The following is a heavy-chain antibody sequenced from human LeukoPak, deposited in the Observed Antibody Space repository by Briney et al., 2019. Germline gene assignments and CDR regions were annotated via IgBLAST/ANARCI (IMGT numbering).Heavy chain of an antibody. J-gene: IGHJ5*02. CDR1: GGTFSSYA. D-gene: IGHD3-3*01. CDR3: ARGVHTYYDFWSGYWDP. V-gene: IGHV1-69*13. Sequence: ASVKVSCKASGGTFSSYAISWVRQAPGQGLEWMGGIIPIFGTANYAQKFQGRVTITADESTSTAYMELSSLRSEDTAVYYCARGVHTYYDFWSGYWDPWGQGTLVTVSS. CDR2: IIPIFGTA.